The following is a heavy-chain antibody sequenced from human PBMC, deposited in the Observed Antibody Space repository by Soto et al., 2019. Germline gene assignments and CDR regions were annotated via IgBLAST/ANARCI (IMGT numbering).Heavy chain of an antibody. CDR2: IYYSGST. D-gene: IGHD3-3*01. Sequence: SETLSLTCTVSGGPISSYYWSWIRQPPGKGLEWIGYIYYSGSTNYNPSLKSRVTISVDTSKNQFSLKLSSVTAADTAVYYCARGGDYDFWSGYPRYFDYWGQGTLVTVSS. CDR3: ARGGDYDFWSGYPRYFDY. J-gene: IGHJ4*02. CDR1: GGPISSYY. V-gene: IGHV4-59*01.